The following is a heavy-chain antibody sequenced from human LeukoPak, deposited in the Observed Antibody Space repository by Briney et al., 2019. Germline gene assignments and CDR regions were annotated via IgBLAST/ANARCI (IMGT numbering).Heavy chain of an antibody. CDR1: GFTFSSYW. CDR2: IKQDGSEK. Sequence: GGSLRLSCAASGFTFSSYWMSWVRQAPGKGLEWVANIKQDGSEKYYVDSVKGRFTISRDNAKNSLYLQMNSLRAEDTAVYYCAGDEPYCSSTSCYTRSDAFDIWGQGTMVTVSS. J-gene: IGHJ3*02. CDR3: AGDEPYCSSTSCYTRSDAFDI. D-gene: IGHD2-2*02. V-gene: IGHV3-7*01.